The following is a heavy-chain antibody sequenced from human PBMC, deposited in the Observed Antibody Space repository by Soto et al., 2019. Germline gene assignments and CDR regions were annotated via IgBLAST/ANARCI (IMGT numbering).Heavy chain of an antibody. D-gene: IGHD3-10*01. CDR3: ARDSVQAYYYGSGSYLSPYYFDY. Sequence: GGSLRLSCAASGFTFSSYSMNWVRQAPGKGLEWVSYISSSSSTIYYADSVKGQFTISRDNAKNSLYMQMNSLRAEETAVYYCARDSVQAYYYGSGSYLSPYYFDYWGQGTLVTVSS. J-gene: IGHJ4*02. CDR2: ISSSSSTI. CDR1: GFTFSSYS. V-gene: IGHV3-48*01.